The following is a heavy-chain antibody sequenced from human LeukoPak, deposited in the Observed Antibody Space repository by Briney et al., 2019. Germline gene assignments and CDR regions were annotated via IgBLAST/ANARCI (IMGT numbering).Heavy chain of an antibody. CDR3: ATPQSSDAFDI. V-gene: IGHV5-10-1*01. J-gene: IGHJ3*02. CDR2: IDPSDSHT. CDR1: GYNFTTYW. Sequence: GESLKISCKVSGYNFTTYWINWVRQMPGKGLEWMGRIDPSDSHTNYSPSFQGHVTISADKSISTAYLQWSSLKASDTAMYYCATPQSSDAFDIWGLGTMVTVSS.